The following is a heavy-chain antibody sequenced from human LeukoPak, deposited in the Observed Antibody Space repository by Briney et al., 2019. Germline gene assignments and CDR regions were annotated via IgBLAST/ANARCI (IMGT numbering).Heavy chain of an antibody. D-gene: IGHD6-19*01. CDR3: ARDLGNTGWYTFDY. Sequence: SQTLSLTFDLSGDSVSSNNGAWNWLRQSPSRGLEWLGSTYYRSKWYNDYAGSLNGRITISPDTSKNQFSLHLNSVTPEDTAVYYCARDLGNTGWYTFDYWGQGILVTVSS. CDR2: TYYRSKWYN. V-gene: IGHV6-1*01. J-gene: IGHJ4*02. CDR1: GDSVSSNNGA.